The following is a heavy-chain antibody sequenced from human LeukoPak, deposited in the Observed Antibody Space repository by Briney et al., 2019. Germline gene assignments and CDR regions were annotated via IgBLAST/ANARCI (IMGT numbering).Heavy chain of an antibody. D-gene: IGHD4-17*01. CDR2: TSSGGSA. Sequence: SETLSLTCFVSNGSITSTSYYWAWIRQSPVKGLEWIGTTSSGGSAYYKTSLKSRVTISVDTSKTRLSLRLTSVTAADTAVYYCARQGGGDFVDSWGQGTLVSVS. CDR1: NGSITSTSYY. J-gene: IGHJ4*02. V-gene: IGHV4-39*01. CDR3: ARQGGGDFVDS.